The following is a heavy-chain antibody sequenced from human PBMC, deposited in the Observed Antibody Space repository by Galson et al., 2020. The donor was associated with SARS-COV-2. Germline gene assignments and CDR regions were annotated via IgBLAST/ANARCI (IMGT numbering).Heavy chain of an antibody. CDR2: ISGSGGST. J-gene: IGHJ4*02. CDR3: AKDPDSSSPKYYFDY. V-gene: IGHV3-23*01. CDR1: GFTFSSYA. Sequence: GESLKISCAASGFTFSSYAMSWVRQAPGKGLEWVSAISGSGGSTYYADSVKGRFTISRDNSKNTLYLQMNSQRAEDTAVYYCAKDPDSSSPKYYFDYWGQGTLVTVSS. D-gene: IGHD6-13*01.